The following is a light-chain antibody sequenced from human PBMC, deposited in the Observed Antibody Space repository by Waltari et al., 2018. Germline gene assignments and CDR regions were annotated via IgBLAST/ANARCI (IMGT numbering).Light chain of an antibody. CDR3: AAWDDSVTGEV. V-gene: IGLV1-47*01. Sequence: QSVLTQPPSMSGTPGQRVTISCSGSSSNIGNNYVCWYQQLPGTAPNLLIYNSDQRPSGVPDRFSGSTSGTSASLAISGLRSEDDGDYYCAAWDDSVTGEVFGGGTRLTVL. CDR2: NSD. J-gene: IGLJ3*02. CDR1: SSNIGNNY.